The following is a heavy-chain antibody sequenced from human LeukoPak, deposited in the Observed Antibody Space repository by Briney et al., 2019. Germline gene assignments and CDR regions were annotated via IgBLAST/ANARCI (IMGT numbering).Heavy chain of an antibody. D-gene: IGHD2-15*01. J-gene: IGHJ4*02. Sequence: GGSLRLSCVASGFTFSSYEMNWVRRAPGKGLEWVSYISRRGSTIYYADSVKGRFTISRDNAKNSLFLQMNSLRAENTALDYCVRDGRYCSGGRCFTIWGEGTLLTVST. V-gene: IGHV3-48*03. CDR3: VRDGRYCSGGRCFTI. CDR1: GFTFSSYE. CDR2: ISRRGSTI.